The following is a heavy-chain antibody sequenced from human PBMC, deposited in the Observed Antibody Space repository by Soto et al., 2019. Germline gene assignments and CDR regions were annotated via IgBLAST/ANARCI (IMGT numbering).Heavy chain of an antibody. Sequence: ESVGGVVQPGRSLRLSCAASGFTFSGLGMHWVRQAPGKGPEWVAVIRYDGSNIYYADAVKGRFTISRDNSKDTLYLQMNSLRADDTAVYYCARDGVGHTTFFGYFDYWGQGTLVTVSS. V-gene: IGHV3-33*01. D-gene: IGHD1-26*01. J-gene: IGHJ4*02. CDR2: IRYDGSNI. CDR3: ARDGVGHTTFFGYFDY. CDR1: GFTFSGLG.